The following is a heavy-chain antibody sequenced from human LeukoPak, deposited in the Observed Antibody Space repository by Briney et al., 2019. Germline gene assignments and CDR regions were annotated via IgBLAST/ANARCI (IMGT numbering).Heavy chain of an antibody. CDR1: GFSFSDYY. D-gene: IGHD6-6*01. Sequence: GGSLRLSCAASGFSFSDYYMAWIRQAPGKGLEWVASISSSTTSTYYADSVKGRFTVSRDNAKNSLSLQMSSLRVEDTGVYYCASNMAANYHYFYGIDVWGQGTTVTVSS. V-gene: IGHV3-11*01. J-gene: IGHJ6*02. CDR3: ASNMAANYHYFYGIDV. CDR2: ISSSTTST.